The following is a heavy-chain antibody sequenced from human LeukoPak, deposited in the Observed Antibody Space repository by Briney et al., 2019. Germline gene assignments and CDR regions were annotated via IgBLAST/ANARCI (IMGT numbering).Heavy chain of an antibody. CDR2: INTNTGNP. CDR3: ARAAVTNYHHIDY. Sequence: ASVKVSCKASGYTFTTYALNWVRQAPGQGLEWMGWINTNTGNPTYAPGFTGRFVFSLDTSVSTAYLQIFILKAEDTAVYYCARAAVTNYHHIDYWGQGNLVTVSS. J-gene: IGHJ4*02. CDR1: GYTFTTYA. D-gene: IGHD4-17*01. V-gene: IGHV7-4-1*01.